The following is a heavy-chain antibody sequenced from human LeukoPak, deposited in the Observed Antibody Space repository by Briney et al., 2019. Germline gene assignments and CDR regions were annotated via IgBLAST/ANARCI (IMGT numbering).Heavy chain of an antibody. CDR1: EYTLTELS. CDR2: FDPEDGKT. D-gene: IGHD6-13*01. Sequence: ASVTVSCKVSEYTLTELSMFWVRQAPGKGLEWMGSFDPEDGKTIYAQKFQGRVTMTEDTSTDTAYMELSSLRSEDTAVYYCATGYLVTAGLMDVWGQGTTVTVSS. J-gene: IGHJ6*02. V-gene: IGHV1-24*01. CDR3: ATGYLVTAGLMDV.